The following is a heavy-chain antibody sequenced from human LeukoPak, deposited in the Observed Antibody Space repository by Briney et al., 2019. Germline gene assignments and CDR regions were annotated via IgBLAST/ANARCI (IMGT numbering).Heavy chain of an antibody. CDR1: GFTVSSNY. D-gene: IGHD2-2*01. CDR2: IYSGGST. Sequence: GGSLRLSCAASGFTVSSNYMSWVRQAPGKGLEWVSVIYSGGSTYYADSVKGRFTISRDNSKNTLYLQMNSLRAEDTAVYYCATRGYCSSTSCAGVGYYYYGMDVWGQGTTVTVSS. V-gene: IGHV3-53*01. CDR3: ATRGYCSSTSCAGVGYYYYGMDV. J-gene: IGHJ6*02.